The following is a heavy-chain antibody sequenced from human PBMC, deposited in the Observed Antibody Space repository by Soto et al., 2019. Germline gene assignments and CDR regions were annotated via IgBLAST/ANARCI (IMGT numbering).Heavy chain of an antibody. CDR1: GYTFTSHG. CDR3: ARDLELRITIFGVVTKYGMDV. CDR2: ISAYNGNT. V-gene: IGHV1-18*04. D-gene: IGHD3-3*01. J-gene: IGHJ6*02. Sequence: ASVKVSCKASGYTFTSHGISWVRQAPGQGLEWMGWISAYNGNTNYAQKLQGRVTMTTDTSTSTAYMELRSLRSDDTAVYYCARDLELRITIFGVVTKYGMDVWGQGTTVTVSS.